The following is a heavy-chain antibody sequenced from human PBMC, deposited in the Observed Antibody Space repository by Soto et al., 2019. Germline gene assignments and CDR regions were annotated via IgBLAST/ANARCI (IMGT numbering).Heavy chain of an antibody. CDR1: GFALSTSGVG. CDR2: IYWDDDK. V-gene: IGHV2-5*02. Sequence: QITFKESGPTLVKPTQPLTLTCTISGFALSTSGVGVGWIRQSPVKDLEWLAVIYWDDDKRYNPSLKSRLSITKDTSKNQVVLTITNMDPVDTATYYCAHKGPDGWPLDDWRHGTLVTVAS. J-gene: IGHJ4*01. CDR3: AHKGPDGWPLDD. D-gene: IGHD6-19*01.